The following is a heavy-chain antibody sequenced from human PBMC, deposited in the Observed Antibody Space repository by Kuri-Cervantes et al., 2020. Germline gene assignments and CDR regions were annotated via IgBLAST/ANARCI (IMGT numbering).Heavy chain of an antibody. V-gene: IGHV4-30-2*01. CDR3: ARGVLLEWLLSGYYYMDA. J-gene: IGHJ6*03. Sequence: SQTLSLTCAVSGGSISSGGYSWSWIRQPPGKGLEWIGYIYHSGSAYYNPSLKSRVTISVDRSKNQFSLKLSSVTAADTAVYYCARGVLLEWLLSGYYYMDAWGKGTTVTVSS. D-gene: IGHD3-3*01. CDR1: GGSISSGGYS. CDR2: IYHSGSA.